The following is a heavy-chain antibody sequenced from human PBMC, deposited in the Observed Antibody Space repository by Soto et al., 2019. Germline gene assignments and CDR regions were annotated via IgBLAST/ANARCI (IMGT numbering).Heavy chain of an antibody. V-gene: IGHV4-59*01. D-gene: IGHD4-17*01. CDR3: ARAPPYGDYALDY. J-gene: IGHJ4*02. Sequence: QVQLQESGPGLVKPSETLSLTCTVSGGSISSYYWIWIRQPPGKGLEWIGYISYSGSTNYNPSLKSRPTISVDTSKNQFSLKLRSVTAADTAVYYCARAPPYGDYALDYWGQGTLVTVSS. CDR1: GGSISSYY. CDR2: ISYSGST.